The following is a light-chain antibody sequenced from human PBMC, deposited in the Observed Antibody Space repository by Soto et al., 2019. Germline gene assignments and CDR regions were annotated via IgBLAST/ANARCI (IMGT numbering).Light chain of an antibody. Sequence: DLQMTQSPSSLSASVGDRVTITCRASQAIRNFLNWYQQKPGKAPKLLISAASTLRSGVPSTFSGSGSGTNFTLTISSLQPEDFATYYCQQDFNAPLTFGGGTKVEL. V-gene: IGKV1-39*01. J-gene: IGKJ4*01. CDR2: AAS. CDR1: QAIRNF. CDR3: QQDFNAPLT.